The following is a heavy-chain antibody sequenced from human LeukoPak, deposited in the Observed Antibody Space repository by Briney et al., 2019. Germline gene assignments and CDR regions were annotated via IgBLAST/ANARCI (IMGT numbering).Heavy chain of an antibody. V-gene: IGHV3-11*01. J-gene: IGHJ4*02. D-gene: IGHD3-22*01. CDR1: GFTFSDYY. CDR3: ARGSSDYQY. CDR2: ISSRGGTR. Sequence: GGSLRLSCAASGFTFSDYYMNWIRQAPGKGLEWIAYISSRGGTRDCADSVKGRFTISRDNAKNSLYLQMNSLRAEDTAVYYCARGSSDYQYWGKGTLVTVSS.